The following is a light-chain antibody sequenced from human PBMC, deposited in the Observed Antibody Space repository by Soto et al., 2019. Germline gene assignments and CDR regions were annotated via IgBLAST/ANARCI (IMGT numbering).Light chain of an antibody. CDR3: QQYYSPPQT. CDR1: QSVFYSSNNKNY. J-gene: IGKJ1*01. Sequence: DIVMTQSPDSLAVSLGERATINCKSSQSVFYSSNNKNYLAWYQQKPGQPPKLLIYWASTRESGVPDRFSGSGSGTDFTLTISRLQAEDVAFYHCQQYYSPPQTFGQGTKVEIK. V-gene: IGKV4-1*01. CDR2: WAS.